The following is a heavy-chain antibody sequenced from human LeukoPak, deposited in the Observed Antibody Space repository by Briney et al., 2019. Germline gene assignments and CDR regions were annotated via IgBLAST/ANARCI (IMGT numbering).Heavy chain of an antibody. CDR3: ASSSRYYYDSSGYYFDY. V-gene: IGHV1-18*01. CDR1: GYTFTSYG. CDR2: ISAYNGNT. Sequence: ASVKVSCKASGYTFTSYGISWVRQAPGQGLEWMGWISAYNGNTNYARKLQGRVTMTTDTSTSTAYMELRSLRSDDTAVYYCASSSRYYYDSSGYYFDYWGQGTLVTVSS. J-gene: IGHJ4*02. D-gene: IGHD3-22*01.